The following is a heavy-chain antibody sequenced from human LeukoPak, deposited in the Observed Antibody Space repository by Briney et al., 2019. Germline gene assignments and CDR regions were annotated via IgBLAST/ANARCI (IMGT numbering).Heavy chain of an antibody. CDR2: INHSGST. Sequence: SETLSLTCAVYGGSFSVYYWSWIRQPPGKGLEWIGEINHSGSTNYNPSLKSRVTISVDTSKNQFSLKLSSVTAADTAVYYCARYRRPSRFGYSSGWGENAFDIWGQGTMVTVSS. D-gene: IGHD6-19*01. CDR3: ARYRRPSRFGYSSGWGENAFDI. V-gene: IGHV4-34*01. CDR1: GGSFSVYY. J-gene: IGHJ3*02.